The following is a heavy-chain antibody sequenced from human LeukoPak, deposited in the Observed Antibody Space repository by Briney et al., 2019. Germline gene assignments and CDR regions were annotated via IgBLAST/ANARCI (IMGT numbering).Heavy chain of an antibody. V-gene: IGHV4-34*01. CDR3: ARVGSYGSGSYYKTDAFDI. Sequence: PSETLSLTCAVYGGSFSGYYWSWIRQSPGKGLEWIGEINHSGSTNYNPSLKSRVTKSVDTSKNQFSLKLSSVTAADTAVYYCARVGSYGSGSYYKTDAFDIWGQGTMVTVSS. D-gene: IGHD3-10*01. CDR1: GGSFSGYY. CDR2: INHSGST. J-gene: IGHJ3*02.